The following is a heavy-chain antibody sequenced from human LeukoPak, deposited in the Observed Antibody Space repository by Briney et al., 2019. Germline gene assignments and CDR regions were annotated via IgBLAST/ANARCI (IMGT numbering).Heavy chain of an antibody. D-gene: IGHD5-12*01. J-gene: IGHJ6*02. V-gene: IGHV1-8*01. CDR3: ARGPGYDYLTPYGMDV. Sequence: ASVKVSCKASGYTFTSYDINWVRQATGQGLEWMGWMNPNSGNTGYAQKFQGRVTMTRNTSISTAYMELSSLRSEDTAVYYCARGPGYDYLTPYGMDVWGQGTTVTVSS. CDR2: MNPNSGNT. CDR1: GYTFTSYD.